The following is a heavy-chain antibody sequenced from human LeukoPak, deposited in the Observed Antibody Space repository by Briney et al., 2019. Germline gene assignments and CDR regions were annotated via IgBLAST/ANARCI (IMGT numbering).Heavy chain of an antibody. CDR3: ARKGRGPYGSVNGYFDY. V-gene: IGHV4-38-2*02. D-gene: IGHD3-10*01. CDR2: IYHTGTT. Sequence: ASETLSLTCTVSGNSISSGYYWGWIRQPPGKGLEWIGIIYHTGTTYYNSSLKGRVTISVDTSKNQFSLKLNFVTAADTAVYYCARKGRGPYGSVNGYFDYWGQGTLVTVSS. CDR1: GNSISSGYY. J-gene: IGHJ4*02.